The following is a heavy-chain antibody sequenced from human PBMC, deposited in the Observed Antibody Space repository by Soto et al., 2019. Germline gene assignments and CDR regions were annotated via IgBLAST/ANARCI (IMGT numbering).Heavy chain of an antibody. Sequence: GGSLRLSCEGSGFTFSSYSMNWVRQAPGKGLEWVSSISGSGGYIYYADSVKGRFTISRDNAKNSLYLQMTSLRDEDTALYYCARDRQSTPWYAADYWGQGSLVTVSS. CDR1: GFTFSSYS. CDR2: ISGSGGYI. D-gene: IGHD6-13*01. CDR3: ARDRQSTPWYAADY. V-gene: IGHV3-21*01. J-gene: IGHJ4*02.